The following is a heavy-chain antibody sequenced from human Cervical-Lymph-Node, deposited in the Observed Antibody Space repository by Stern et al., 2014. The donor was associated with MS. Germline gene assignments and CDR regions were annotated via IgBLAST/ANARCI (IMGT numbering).Heavy chain of an antibody. CDR1: GYTFTGYY. J-gene: IGHJ4*02. CDR2: INPNSGGP. CDR3: ARGGTGDRPDFDY. V-gene: IGHV1-2*04. D-gene: IGHD7-27*01. Sequence: QVQLVQSGAEVKKPGASVKVSCKASGYTFTGYYMHWVRQAPGQGLEWMGWINPNSGGPNYAQKFQGWVTMTRDKSISTAYMELSRLRSDDTAVYYWARGGTGDRPDFDYWGQGTLVTVSS.